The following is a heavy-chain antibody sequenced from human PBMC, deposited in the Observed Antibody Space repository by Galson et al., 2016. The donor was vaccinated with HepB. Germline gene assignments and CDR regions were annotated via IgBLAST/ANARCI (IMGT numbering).Heavy chain of an antibody. CDR3: ATYVATVTSRRANYFDP. CDR1: GDIVNTSGHY. V-gene: IGHV4-61*08. CDR2: VYYSGMT. D-gene: IGHD4-17*01. J-gene: IGHJ5*02. Sequence: SETLSLTCTVSGDIVNTSGHYWTWIRQAPGKGLEWLGYVYYSGMTKYSPSLKSRVSISVDTSKNQFSLNVRSVTAADTAVYYCATYVATVTSRRANYFDPWGQGALVTVSS.